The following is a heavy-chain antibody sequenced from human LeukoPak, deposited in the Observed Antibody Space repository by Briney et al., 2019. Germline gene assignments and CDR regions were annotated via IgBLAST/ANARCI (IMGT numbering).Heavy chain of an antibody. J-gene: IGHJ4*02. V-gene: IGHV3-30*18. CDR1: GFAFSNYG. CDR3: TKVGGRATIVRGIIIMSVGDF. Sequence: GRSLRLSCAASGFAFSNYGMHWVRQAPGQGLEWVAVISFDGTNKYYADSLKGRFTISRDNSKNTVYLQMNSLRPEDTAVDYCTKVGGRATIVRGIIIMSVGDFWGQGALVTVST. CDR2: ISFDGTNK. D-gene: IGHD3-10*01.